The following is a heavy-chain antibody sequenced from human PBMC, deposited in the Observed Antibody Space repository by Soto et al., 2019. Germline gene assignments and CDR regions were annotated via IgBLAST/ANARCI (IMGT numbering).Heavy chain of an antibody. D-gene: IGHD6-25*01. Sequence: GASVKVSCKASGYTFTSYAMHWVRQAPGQRLEWMGWINAGNGNTKYSQKFQGRVTITRDTSASTAYMELSSLRSEDTAVYYCAKVASGSEGYYYYGMDVWGQGTTVTVSS. CDR2: INAGNGNT. J-gene: IGHJ6*02. CDR1: GYTFTSYA. CDR3: AKVASGSEGYYYYGMDV. V-gene: IGHV1-3*01.